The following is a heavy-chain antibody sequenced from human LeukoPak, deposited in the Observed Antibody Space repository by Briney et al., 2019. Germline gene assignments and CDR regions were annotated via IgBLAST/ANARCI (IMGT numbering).Heavy chain of an antibody. CDR2: ISSSGSAL. J-gene: IGHJ4*02. CDR1: GFTFSSYE. D-gene: IGHD4-17*01. V-gene: IGHV3-48*03. CDR3: ARLYGDYSIDN. Sequence: GGSLRLSCAASGFTFSSYEMNWVRQAPGKGLEWVSYISSSGSALNYADSVKGRFTISRDNAKNSLYLQMNSLRAEDTAVYYCARLYGDYSIDNWGQGTLVTVSS.